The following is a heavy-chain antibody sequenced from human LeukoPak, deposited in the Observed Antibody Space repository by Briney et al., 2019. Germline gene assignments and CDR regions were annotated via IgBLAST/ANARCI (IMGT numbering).Heavy chain of an antibody. V-gene: IGHV4-39*01. CDR3: AKYHRSIAAAGLYYYYMDV. J-gene: IGHJ6*03. CDR1: GGSISSSSYY. Sequence: KPSETLSLTCTVSGGSISSSSYYWGWIRQPPGKGLEWIGSIYYSGSTYYNPSLKSRVTISVDTSKNQFSLKLSSVTAADTAVYYCAKYHRSIAAAGLYYYYMDVWGKGTTVTVSS. D-gene: IGHD6-13*01. CDR2: IYYSGST.